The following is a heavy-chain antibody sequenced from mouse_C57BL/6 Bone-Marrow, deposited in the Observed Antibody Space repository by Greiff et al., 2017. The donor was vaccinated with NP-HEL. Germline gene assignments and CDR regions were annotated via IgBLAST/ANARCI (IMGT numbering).Heavy chain of an antibody. CDR3: TRDTTEGDY. D-gene: IGHD1-1*01. V-gene: IGHV1-15*01. CDR2: IDPETGGT. CDR1: GYTFTDYE. Sequence: VQLQQSGAELVRPGASVTLSCKASGYTFTDYEMHWVKQTPVHGLEWIGAIDPETGGTAYNQKFKGKAILTADKSSSTAYMELRSLTSEDSAVYYCTRDTTEGDYWGQGTSGTVSS. J-gene: IGHJ4*01.